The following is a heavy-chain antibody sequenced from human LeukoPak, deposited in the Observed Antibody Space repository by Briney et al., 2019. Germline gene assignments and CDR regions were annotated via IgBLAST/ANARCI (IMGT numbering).Heavy chain of an antibody. CDR1: GGSISSDGYS. V-gene: IGHV4-31*03. J-gene: IGHJ6*02. CDR3: ARLNHRLTYYYDSSGYYYGMDV. D-gene: IGHD3-22*01. CDR2: IYYSGST. Sequence: SETLSLTCTVSGGSISSDGYSWSWIRQHPGKGLEWIGYIYYSGSTYYNPSLKSRVTISVDTSKNQFSLKLSSVTAADTAVYYCARLNHRLTYYYDSSGYYYGMDVWGQGTTVTVSS.